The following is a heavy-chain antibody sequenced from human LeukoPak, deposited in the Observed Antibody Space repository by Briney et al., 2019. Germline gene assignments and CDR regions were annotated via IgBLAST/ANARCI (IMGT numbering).Heavy chain of an antibody. V-gene: IGHV1-2*02. Sequence: ASVKVSCKASGYTFTDYYMQWVRQAPGQGLEWMGWINPNSGGTNYAQKFQGRVTMTRDTSISTAYMELSRLRSDDTAVYYCARAGLPIFYYYMDVWXKGTTVTVSS. J-gene: IGHJ6*03. CDR3: ARAGLPIFYYYMDV. CDR1: GYTFTDYY. D-gene: IGHD3/OR15-3a*01. CDR2: INPNSGGT.